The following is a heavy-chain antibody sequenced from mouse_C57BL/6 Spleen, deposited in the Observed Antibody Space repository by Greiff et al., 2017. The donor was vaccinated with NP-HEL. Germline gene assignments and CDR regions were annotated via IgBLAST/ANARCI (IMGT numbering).Heavy chain of an antibody. D-gene: IGHD1-1*01. CDR1: GYAFSSYW. Sequence: QVQLQQSGAELVKPGASVKISRKASGYAFSSYWMNWVKQRPGKGLEWIGQIYPGDGDTNYNGKFKGKATLTADKSSSTAYMQLSSLTSEDSAVYFCARSGYYGSSYVDYWGQGTTLTVSS. CDR2: IYPGDGDT. V-gene: IGHV1-80*01. J-gene: IGHJ2*01. CDR3: ARSGYYGSSYVDY.